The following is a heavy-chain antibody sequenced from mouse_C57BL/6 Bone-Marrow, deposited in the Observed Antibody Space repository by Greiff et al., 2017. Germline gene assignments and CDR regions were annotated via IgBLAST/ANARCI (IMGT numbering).Heavy chain of an antibody. J-gene: IGHJ4*01. CDR1: GYTFTDYN. CDR2: INPNNGGT. D-gene: IGHD2-2*01. V-gene: IGHV1-22*01. CDR3: ANDLLWLRRYYYAMDY. Sequence: VQLKESGPELVKPGASVKMSCKASGYTFTDYNMHWVKQSHGKSLEWIGYINPNNGGTSYNQKFKGKATLTVNKSSSTAYMELRSLTSEDSAVYYLANDLLWLRRYYYAMDYWGQGTSVTVSS.